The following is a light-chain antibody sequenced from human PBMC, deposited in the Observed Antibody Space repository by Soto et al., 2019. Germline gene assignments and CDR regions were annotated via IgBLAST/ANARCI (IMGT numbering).Light chain of an antibody. J-gene: IGKJ1*01. CDR2: AAS. CDR3: QQSYSTPLT. V-gene: IGKV1-39*01. Sequence: DTQMTKSPTSLSASVGDRVTITCRASQSISSYLNWYQQKPGKAPKLLIYAASSLQSGVPSRFSGSGSGTDFTLTISSLQPEDFATYYCQQSYSTPLTSGQGTKV. CDR1: QSISSY.